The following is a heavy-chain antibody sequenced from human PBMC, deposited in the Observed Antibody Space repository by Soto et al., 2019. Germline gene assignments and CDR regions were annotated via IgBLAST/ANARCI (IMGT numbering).Heavy chain of an antibody. CDR1: GFTFSSYA. V-gene: IGHV3-23*01. J-gene: IGHJ4*02. CDR3: AKDRGVVVAATQYDY. Sequence: GGSLRLSCAASGFTFSSYAMSWVRQAPGKGLEWVSAISGSGGSTYYADSVKGRFTISRDNSKNTLYLQMNSLRAEDTAVYYCAKDRGVVVAATQYDYWGQGTLVTVSS. CDR2: ISGSGGST. D-gene: IGHD2-15*01.